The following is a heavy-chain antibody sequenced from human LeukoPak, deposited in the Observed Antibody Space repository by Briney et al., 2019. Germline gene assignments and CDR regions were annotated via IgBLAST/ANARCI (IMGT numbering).Heavy chain of an antibody. Sequence: GGSLRLSCAASGFNFEDYAMHWVRQTPGEGLEWVSGISWNNDAIGYADSVRGRFTISRDNGKNSLYLQMRNLRPEDTAFYYCAKGLPYYDTSGYLLNEWGQGTLVTVSS. V-gene: IGHV3-9*01. D-gene: IGHD3-22*01. CDR1: GFNFEDYA. CDR2: ISWNNDAI. J-gene: IGHJ4*02. CDR3: AKGLPYYDTSGYLLNE.